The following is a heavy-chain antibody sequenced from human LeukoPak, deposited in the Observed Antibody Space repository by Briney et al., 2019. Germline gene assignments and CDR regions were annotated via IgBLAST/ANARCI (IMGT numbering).Heavy chain of an antibody. CDR2: VSYTGGMT. CDR1: GFPFSSYA. V-gene: IGHV3-23*01. Sequence: PGGSLRLSCAASGFPFSSYATSWVRQAPGKGLEWVSAVSYTGGMTYYADSVKGRFTISRDNSKNTLYLQMNGLRAEDTAVYYCAKDGRSDLGDHHEYFDYWGQGTLVTVSS. D-gene: IGHD4-17*01. J-gene: IGHJ4*02. CDR3: AKDGRSDLGDHHEYFDY.